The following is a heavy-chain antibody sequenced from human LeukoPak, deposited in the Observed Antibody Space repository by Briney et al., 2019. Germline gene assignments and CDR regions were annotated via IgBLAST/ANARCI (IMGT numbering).Heavy chain of an antibody. CDR3: ARPYSDFTSGHYGY. D-gene: IGHD3-3*01. CDR1: GGSFNDYY. Sequence: PSETLSLTCAIYGGSFNDYYWSWIRQPPGKGLEWIGEINHRGSTNYNPSLKSRLTISVDTSKNQLSLKLSSVTAADTAVYYCARPYSDFTSGHYGYWGQGTLVTVSS. J-gene: IGHJ4*02. V-gene: IGHV4-34*01. CDR2: INHRGST.